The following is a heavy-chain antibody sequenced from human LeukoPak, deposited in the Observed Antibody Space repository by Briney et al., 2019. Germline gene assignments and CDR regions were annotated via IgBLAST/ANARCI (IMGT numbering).Heavy chain of an antibody. J-gene: IGHJ5*02. CDR3: ARAGELIVGATHNWFDP. CDR1: GGSISSSSYY. D-gene: IGHD1-26*01. Sequence: PSETLSLTCTVSGGSISSSSYYWGWIRQPPGKGLEWIGSIYYSGSTYYNPSLKSRVTISVDTSKNQFSLKLGSVTAADTAVYYCARAGELIVGATHNWFDPWGQGTLVTVSS. CDR2: IYYSGST. V-gene: IGHV4-39*07.